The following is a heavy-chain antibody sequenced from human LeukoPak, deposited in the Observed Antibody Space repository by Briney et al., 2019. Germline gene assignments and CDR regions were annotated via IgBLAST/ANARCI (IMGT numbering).Heavy chain of an antibody. J-gene: IGHJ4*02. D-gene: IGHD3-22*01. CDR1: GGTFSSYA. V-gene: IGHV1-69*13. CDR2: IIPTFGTA. Sequence: SVKVSCKASGGTFSSYAISWVRQAPGQGLEWMGGIIPTFGTANYAQKFQGRVTITADESTSTAYMELSSLRSEDTAVYYCARTTMIVVPFFDYWGQGTLVTVSS. CDR3: ARTTMIVVPFFDY.